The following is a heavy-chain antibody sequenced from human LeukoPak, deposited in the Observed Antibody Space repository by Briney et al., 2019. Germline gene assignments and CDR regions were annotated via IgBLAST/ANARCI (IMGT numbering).Heavy chain of an antibody. CDR3: ASGIAVADTKGAFDI. J-gene: IGHJ3*02. CDR2: ISSSSSYI. CDR1: GVTFSSYS. V-gene: IGHV3-21*01. D-gene: IGHD6-19*01. Sequence: PGGSLRLSCAASGVTFSSYSMNWVRQAPGKGLEWVSSISSSSSYIYYADSVKGRFTISRDNAKNSLYLQMNSLRVEDTAVYYCASGIAVADTKGAFDIWGQGTMVTVSS.